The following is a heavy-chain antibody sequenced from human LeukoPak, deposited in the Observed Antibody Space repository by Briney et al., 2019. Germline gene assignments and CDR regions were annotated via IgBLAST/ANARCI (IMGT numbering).Heavy chain of an antibody. D-gene: IGHD2-15*01. CDR1: GYTFTGYY. CDR3: ARGDIVVVVAATIDY. Sequence: ASVKVSCKASGYTFTGYYMHWVRQAPGQGLEWMGRINPNSGGTNYAQKFKGRVTMTRDTSISTAYMELSRLRSDDTAVYYCARGDIVVVVAATIDYWGQGTLVTVSS. V-gene: IGHV1-2*06. CDR2: INPNSGGT. J-gene: IGHJ4*02.